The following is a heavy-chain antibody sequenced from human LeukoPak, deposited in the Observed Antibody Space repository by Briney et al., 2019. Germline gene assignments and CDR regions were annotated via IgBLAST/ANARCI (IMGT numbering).Heavy chain of an antibody. D-gene: IGHD3-10*01. CDR3: ARGRLYYATDY. J-gene: IGHJ4*02. CDR1: GGSFSGYY. V-gene: IGHV4-34*01. Sequence: SETLSLTCAVYGGSFSGYYWSWIRQPPGKGLEWIGEINQSGSTNYNPSLKSRVTISVDTSKNQFSLKLSSVTAADTAVYYCARGRLYYATDYWGQGTLVTVSS. CDR2: INQSGST.